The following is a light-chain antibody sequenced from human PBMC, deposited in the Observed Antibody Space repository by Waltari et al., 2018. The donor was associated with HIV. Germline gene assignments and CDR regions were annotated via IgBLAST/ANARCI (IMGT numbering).Light chain of an antibody. CDR1: SSAVGGYNY. CDR3: SSYTSSSTLYV. Sequence: QSALTQPASVSGSPGQSITISCTGTSSAVGGYNYVSWYQQHPGKVPKLMIFEVSNRPSGVSNRFSGSKSGNTASLTISGLQAEDEADYYCSSYTSSSTLYVFGSGTKVTVL. J-gene: IGLJ1*01. CDR2: EVS. V-gene: IGLV2-14*01.